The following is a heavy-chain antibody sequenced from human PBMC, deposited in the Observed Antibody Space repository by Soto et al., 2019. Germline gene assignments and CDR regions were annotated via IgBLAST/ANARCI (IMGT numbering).Heavy chain of an antibody. CDR2: ITTYNGNT. J-gene: IGHJ6*02. CDR1: RYIFTNYG. CDR3: AGALTGYGMDV. V-gene: IGHV1-18*01. Sequence: QVQLVQSGVEVREPGASVKVSCKAVRYIFTNYGVSWVRQAPGQGLEWMGWITTYNGNTEYAQKFQGRGTMTTDAATSTAYIELGSLRSDDKAIYYCAGALTGYGMDVWGQGTTVTVSS.